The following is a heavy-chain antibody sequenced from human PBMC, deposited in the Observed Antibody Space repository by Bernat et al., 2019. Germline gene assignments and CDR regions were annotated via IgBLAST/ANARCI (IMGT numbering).Heavy chain of an antibody. CDR2: ISAYNGNT. D-gene: IGHD3-3*01. CDR1: GYTFTSYG. Sequence: QVQLVQSGAEVKKPGASVKVSCKASGYTFTSYGISWVRQAPGQGLEWMGWISAYNGNTNYAQKLQGRVTMTTDTSTSTAYMELRSLRSDDTAVYYCARDAKTYYDFWSGYPNLYYFDYWRQGTLVTVSS. J-gene: IGHJ4*02. V-gene: IGHV1-18*04. CDR3: ARDAKTYYDFWSGYPNLYYFDY.